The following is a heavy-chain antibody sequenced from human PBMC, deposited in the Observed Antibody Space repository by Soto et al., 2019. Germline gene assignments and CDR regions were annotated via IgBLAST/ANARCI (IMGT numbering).Heavy chain of an antibody. D-gene: IGHD2-15*01. CDR1: GGSISSTSYY. V-gene: IGHV4-39*07. CDR3: ARWVEVSLDYFDS. Sequence: SETLSLTCTVSGGSISSTSYYWGWIRQPPGKELEWIGNIYYSGSTYYNPSLKSRVTISVDTSKNQFSLNLSSVTAADTAVYYCARWVEVSLDYFDSWGQGTPVTVSS. J-gene: IGHJ4*02. CDR2: IYYSGST.